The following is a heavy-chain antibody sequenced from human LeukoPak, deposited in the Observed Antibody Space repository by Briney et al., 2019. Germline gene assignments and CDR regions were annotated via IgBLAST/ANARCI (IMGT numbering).Heavy chain of an antibody. Sequence: GGSLRLSCAASGFTFRSYAMSWVRPAPGKGLEWVSSISVAGSTYYADSVRGRFTVSRDKSENTLYLQMNSLRVEDTAIYYCAKGGGEDWPFDYWGQGTLVTVSS. D-gene: IGHD3-16*01. CDR2: ISVAGST. V-gene: IGHV3-23*01. J-gene: IGHJ4*02. CDR1: GFTFRSYA. CDR3: AKGGGEDWPFDY.